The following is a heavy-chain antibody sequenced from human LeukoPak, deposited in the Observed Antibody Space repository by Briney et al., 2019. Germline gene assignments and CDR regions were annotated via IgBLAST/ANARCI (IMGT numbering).Heavy chain of an antibody. CDR3: ARGPGVVTAMDY. Sequence: ASVKVSCKASGYTFTGYYMHWVRQATGQGLEWMGWMNPNSGNTGYAQKFQGRVTMTRNTSISTAYMELSSLRSEDTAVYYCARGPGVVTAMDYWGQGTLVTVSS. J-gene: IGHJ4*02. CDR1: GYTFTGYY. V-gene: IGHV1-8*02. CDR2: MNPNSGNT. D-gene: IGHD2-21*02.